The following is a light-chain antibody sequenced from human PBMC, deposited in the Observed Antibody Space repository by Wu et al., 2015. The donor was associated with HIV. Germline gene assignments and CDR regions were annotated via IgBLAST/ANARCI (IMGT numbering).Light chain of an antibody. CDR2: GAS. Sequence: EVVLTQSPATLSLSPGERATFSCGASQSVSSNFAWYQQKPGQAPRLLIYGASTRATGLPARFSGSGSGTEFTLTISSLQSEDFAVYYCQQYKNWPWTFGQGTKVEIK. CDR3: QQYKNWPWT. J-gene: IGKJ1*01. V-gene: IGKV3-15*01. CDR1: QSVSSN.